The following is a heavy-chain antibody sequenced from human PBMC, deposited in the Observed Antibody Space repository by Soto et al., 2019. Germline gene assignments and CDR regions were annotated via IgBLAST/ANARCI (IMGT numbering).Heavy chain of an antibody. CDR2: IYWDDDK. CDR3: AHSRLDIVVVVAAISSSFDI. V-gene: IGHV2-5*02. J-gene: IGHJ3*02. D-gene: IGHD2-15*01. Sequence: QITLKESGPTLVKPTQTLTLTCTFSGFSLSTSGVGVGWIRQPPGKALEWLALIYWDDDKRYSPSLKSRLTITKDTSKNQVVLTMTNMDPVDTATYYCAHSRLDIVVVVAAISSSFDIWGQGTMVTVSS. CDR1: GFSLSTSGVG.